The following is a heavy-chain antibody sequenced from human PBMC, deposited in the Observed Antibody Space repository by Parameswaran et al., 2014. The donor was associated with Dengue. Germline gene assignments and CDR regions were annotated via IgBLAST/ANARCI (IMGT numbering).Heavy chain of an antibody. Sequence: WVRQAPGQGLEWMGWISAYNGNTNYAQKLQGRVTMTTDTSTSTAYMELRSLRSDDTAVYYCASSDSLYDRAYYYYYMDVWGKGTTVTVSS. V-gene: IGHV1-18*01. CDR2: ISAYNGNT. J-gene: IGHJ6*03. CDR3: ASSDSLYDRAYYYYYMDV. D-gene: IGHD5/OR15-5a*01.